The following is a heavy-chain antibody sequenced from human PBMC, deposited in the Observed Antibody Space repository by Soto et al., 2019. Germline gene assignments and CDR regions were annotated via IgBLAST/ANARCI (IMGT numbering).Heavy chain of an antibody. J-gene: IGHJ6*02. Sequence: QVQLVQSGAEVKKPGASVKVSCKASGYTFTSYGISWVRQAPGQGLEWMGWISAYNGNTNYAQKLQGRVTMTTDTSTSTAYMELRILRSDDTAVYYCARVPITIFGVVIRYYYYYGMDVWGQGTTVTVSS. CDR3: ARVPITIFGVVIRYYYYYGMDV. D-gene: IGHD3-3*01. V-gene: IGHV1-18*04. CDR1: GYTFTSYG. CDR2: ISAYNGNT.